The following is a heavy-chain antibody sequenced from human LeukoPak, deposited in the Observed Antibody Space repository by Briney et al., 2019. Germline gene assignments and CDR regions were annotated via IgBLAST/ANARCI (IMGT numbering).Heavy chain of an antibody. CDR2: INHSGST. D-gene: IGHD3-22*01. Sequence: NPSETLSLTCAVYGGSFSGYYWSWIRQPPGKGLEWTGEINHSGSTNYNPSLKSRVTISVDTSKNQFSLKLSSVTAADTAVYYCAGYYYDSSGYYWFDPWGQGTLVTVSS. V-gene: IGHV4-34*01. J-gene: IGHJ5*02. CDR1: GGSFSGYY. CDR3: AGYYYDSSGYYWFDP.